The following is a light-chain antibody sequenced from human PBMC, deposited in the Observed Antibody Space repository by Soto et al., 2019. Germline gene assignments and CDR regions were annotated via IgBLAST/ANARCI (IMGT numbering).Light chain of an antibody. CDR2: DAS. CDR3: QQRSNWPRVT. CDR1: QSVSSY. V-gene: IGKV3-11*01. J-gene: IGKJ4*01. Sequence: EIVLTQSPATLSLSPGERVTLSCRASQSVSSYLAWYQQKPGQPPRLLIYDASNRATGIPARFSGSGSGTDFTLTISSLEPEDFAVYYCQQRSNWPRVTFGGGTRVEIK.